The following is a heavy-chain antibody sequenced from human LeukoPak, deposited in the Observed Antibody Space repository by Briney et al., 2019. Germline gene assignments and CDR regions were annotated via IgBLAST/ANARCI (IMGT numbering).Heavy chain of an antibody. CDR1: GGSISSYY. CDR2: IYYSGST. CDR3: ARMVNGWNYFDY. D-gene: IGHD5-18*01. Sequence: SETLSLTCTVSGGSISSYYWSWIRQPPGKGLEWIGYIYYSGSTNYNPSLKSRVTISVDTSKNQFSLKLSSVTAADTAVYYCARMVNGWNYFDYWGQGTLVTVFS. J-gene: IGHJ4*02. V-gene: IGHV4-59*01.